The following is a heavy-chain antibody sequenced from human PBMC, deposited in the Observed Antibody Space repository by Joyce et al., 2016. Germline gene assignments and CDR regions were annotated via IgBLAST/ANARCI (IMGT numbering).Heavy chain of an antibody. CDR1: GFTFTGYY. CDR2: IKIENVAT. V-gene: IGHV1-2*02. CDR3: AREGLPHGGFDY. Sequence: QVQLVQSGTEVQKPGASVKVSCKASGFTFTGYYMPWVRQAPGQGLVMIGWIKIENVATHYTQNFQGRVTMTRDTSINTAYMEVTRLRSDDTAFYYCAREGLPHGGFDYWGLGTLVTVSS. J-gene: IGHJ4*02.